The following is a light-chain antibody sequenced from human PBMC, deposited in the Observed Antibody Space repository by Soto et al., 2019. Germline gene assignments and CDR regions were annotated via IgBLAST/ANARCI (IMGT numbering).Light chain of an antibody. CDR1: QRISNN. CDR2: GST. Sequence: DIQMTQSPASLSASVGDRVTITCRASQRISNNLNWYQQKPGKAPKLLIYGSTNLQSGVPSRFSGSGSGTEFTLTISGLQPEDIATYYCQQSFSIPSTFGQGTKQGIK. J-gene: IGKJ2*01. V-gene: IGKV1-39*01. CDR3: QQSFSIPST.